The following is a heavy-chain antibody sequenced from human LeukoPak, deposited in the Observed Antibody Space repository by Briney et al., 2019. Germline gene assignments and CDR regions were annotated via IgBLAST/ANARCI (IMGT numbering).Heavy chain of an antibody. Sequence: GGSLTLTCAAYGLTLSGYEMNSARQAPGKGLEWVSFISTSGSTIYYADSVKGRFTITRDNAKNSLYLQMNSLRAEDTAVYYCAGVVFGLLWGRGNGVSVSS. J-gene: IGHJ6*04. CDR3: AGVVFGLL. CDR1: GLTLSGYE. D-gene: IGHD3-16*01. CDR2: ISTSGSTI. V-gene: IGHV3-48*03.